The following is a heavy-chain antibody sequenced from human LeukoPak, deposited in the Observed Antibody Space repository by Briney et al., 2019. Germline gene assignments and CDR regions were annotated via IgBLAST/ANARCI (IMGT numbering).Heavy chain of an antibody. Sequence: SETLSLTCAVYGGSFSGYYWSWIRQPPGKGLEWIGEINHSGSTNYNPSLKSRVTMSLDKSKNLFSLKLSSVTAADTAVYYCARSPSGSSSRWFDAWGQGILVTVSS. V-gene: IGHV4-34*01. J-gene: IGHJ5*02. CDR3: ARSPSGSSSRWFDA. D-gene: IGHD1-26*01. CDR2: INHSGST. CDR1: GGSFSGYY.